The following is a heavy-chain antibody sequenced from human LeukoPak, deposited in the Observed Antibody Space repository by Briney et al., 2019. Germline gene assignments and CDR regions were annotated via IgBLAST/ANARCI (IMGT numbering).Heavy chain of an antibody. CDR1: GDSVSSSSAT. CDR3: ARWLTTSAGFDF. D-gene: IGHD4-11*01. CDR2: TFYRSKWYS. Sequence: SQTLSLTCAISGDSVSSSSATWSWLRQSPSRGLERLGRTFYRSKWYSDYAASVEGRITINPDTSRNRFSLQLDFVTPEDSAVYFCARWLTTSAGFDFWGRGTVVTVSS. V-gene: IGHV6-1*01. J-gene: IGHJ3*01.